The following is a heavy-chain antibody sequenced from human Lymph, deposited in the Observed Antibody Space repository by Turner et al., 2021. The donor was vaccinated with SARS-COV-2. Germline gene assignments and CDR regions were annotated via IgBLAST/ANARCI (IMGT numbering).Heavy chain of an antibody. CDR2: IYYSGST. V-gene: IGHV4-59*13. Sequence: QVQLQASGPGLVKPSETLSLTCTVSGCSISRYFWGWIRQPPGKGLEWIAYIYYSGSTNYNPSLKGRVTISVDTSKNQFSLRLSSGAAADPAGYYCARDRTAYGDYWAGYYYGMDVWGQGTTVTVSS. CDR3: ARDRTAYGDYWAGYYYGMDV. D-gene: IGHD4-17*01. J-gene: IGHJ6*02. CDR1: GCSISRYF.